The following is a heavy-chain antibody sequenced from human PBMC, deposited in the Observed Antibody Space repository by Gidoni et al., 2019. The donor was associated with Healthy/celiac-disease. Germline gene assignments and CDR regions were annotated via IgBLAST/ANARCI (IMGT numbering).Heavy chain of an antibody. J-gene: IGHJ5*02. V-gene: IGHV4-39*01. CDR3: ARRFGSSCIDP. D-gene: IGHD6-13*01. CDR1: GGSISSSSYY. CDR2: SYYRGSP. Sequence: QLQLQESGPGLVKPSETLSRTCTVPGGSISSSSYYWGGIRQPPGKGLEWIGISYYRGSPYYNPSLKSRVTISVDTSKNQFSLKLSSVTAADTAVYYCARRFGSSCIDPWGQGTLVTVSS.